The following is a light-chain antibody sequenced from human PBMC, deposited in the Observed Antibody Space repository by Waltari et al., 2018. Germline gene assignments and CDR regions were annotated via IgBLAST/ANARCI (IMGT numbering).Light chain of an antibody. V-gene: IGKV1-39*01. J-gene: IGKJ2*01. CDR3: QQGYSIPVT. CDR2: AAS. CDR1: QSISIY. Sequence: DVQMTQSPSFLSAAVGDRVTITCRTSQSISIYLNWYQQRPGKAPKFLFYAASSLQSGVPSRFSGSGSGTDFTLTISSLQPEDFATYYCQQGYSIPVTFGQGTKLEI.